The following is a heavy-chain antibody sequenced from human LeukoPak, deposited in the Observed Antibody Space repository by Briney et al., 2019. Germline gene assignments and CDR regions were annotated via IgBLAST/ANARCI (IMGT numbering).Heavy chain of an antibody. V-gene: IGHV3-74*01. J-gene: IGHJ4*02. CDR3: AKDLHYGSADY. Sequence: PGGSLRLSCAASGFTFSNYWMHWVRHAPAKGLVWVSFINPDGSTTNYADSVKGRFTISRDNAKNALYLQMNSLRAEDTAVYYCAKDLHYGSADYWGQGTLVTVSS. CDR1: GFTFSNYW. D-gene: IGHD3-10*01. CDR2: INPDGSTT.